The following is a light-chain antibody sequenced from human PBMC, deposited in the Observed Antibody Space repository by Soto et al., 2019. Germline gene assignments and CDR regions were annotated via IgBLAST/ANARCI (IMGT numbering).Light chain of an antibody. CDR2: GAS. Sequence: ESVMTPSPATLSVSPGERATLSCRASQSVTTNMAWYQQKPGQAPRLLIYGASTRATGIPARFSGSGSGTDFTLTISSLQSEDFAVYYCQQYNNWPPWTFGQGTKVAIK. CDR3: QQYNNWPPWT. J-gene: IGKJ1*01. V-gene: IGKV3-15*01. CDR1: QSVTTN.